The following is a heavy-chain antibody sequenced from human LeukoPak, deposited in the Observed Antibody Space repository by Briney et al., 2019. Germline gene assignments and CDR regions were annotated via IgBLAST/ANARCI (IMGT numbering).Heavy chain of an antibody. Sequence: GRTPSLSRAASGFTLSSYGMHWVRQAPGRGLGWVAVISYDGSNKYSADSVKGRFTISRDNSKNTLYLQRNSLRAEDTAVYYCAKDWAPDGIAAAGTSWFDPWGQGTLVTVSS. J-gene: IGHJ5*02. V-gene: IGHV3-30*18. CDR3: AKDWAPDGIAAAGTSWFDP. CDR2: ISYDGSNK. D-gene: IGHD6-13*01. CDR1: GFTLSSYG.